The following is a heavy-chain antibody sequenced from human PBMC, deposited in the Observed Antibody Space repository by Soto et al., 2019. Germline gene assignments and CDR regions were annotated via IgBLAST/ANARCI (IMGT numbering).Heavy chain of an antibody. CDR2: IIPIFGTA. Sequence: GASVKVSCKASGGTFSSYAISWARQAPGQGLEWMGGIIPIFGTANYAQKFQGRVTITRDESTSTAYMELSSLRSEDTAVYYCAAGYDFWSGYYFDYWGQGTLVTVSS. D-gene: IGHD3-3*01. J-gene: IGHJ4*02. V-gene: IGHV1-69*05. CDR1: GGTFSSYA. CDR3: AAGYDFWSGYYFDY.